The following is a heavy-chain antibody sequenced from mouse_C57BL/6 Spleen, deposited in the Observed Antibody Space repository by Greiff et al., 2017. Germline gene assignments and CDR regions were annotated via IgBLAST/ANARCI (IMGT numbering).Heavy chain of an antibody. Sequence: QVQLKESGPELVKPGASVKISCKASGYAFSSSWMNWVKQRPGKGLEWIGRIYPGDGDTNYNGKFKGKATLTADKSSSTAYMQLSSLTSEDSAVYFCARSGDYAYFDYWGQGTTLTVSS. J-gene: IGHJ2*01. V-gene: IGHV1-82*01. CDR3: ARSGDYAYFDY. CDR2: IYPGDGDT. CDR1: GYAFSSSW. D-gene: IGHD2-4*01.